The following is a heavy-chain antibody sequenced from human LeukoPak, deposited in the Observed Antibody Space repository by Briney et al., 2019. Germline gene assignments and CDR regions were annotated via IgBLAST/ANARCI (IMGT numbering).Heavy chain of an antibody. CDR1: GGSFSGYY. J-gene: IGHJ6*03. CDR2: INHSGST. Sequence: SETLSLTCAVYGGSFSGYYWSWIRQPPGKGLEWIGEINHSGSTNYNPSLKSRVTISVDTSKNQFSLKLSSVTAADTAVYYCATTDYGGNPITYYYYYMDVWGKGTTVTVSS. CDR3: ATTDYGGNPITYYYYYMDV. V-gene: IGHV4-34*01. D-gene: IGHD4-23*01.